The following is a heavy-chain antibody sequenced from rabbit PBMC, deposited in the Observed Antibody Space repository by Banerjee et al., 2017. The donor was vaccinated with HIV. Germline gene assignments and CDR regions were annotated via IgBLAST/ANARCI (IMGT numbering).Heavy chain of an antibody. J-gene: IGHJ4*01. V-gene: IGHV1S40*01. CDR2: IGTGSGST. Sequence: QSLEESRGDLVKPGASLTLTCTASGFSFSSIYYMCWVRQAPGKGLEWIGCIGTGSGSTYYASWAKGRFTITKTSSTTVTLQMTSLTAADTATYFCARGDYTGGYVPFNLWGQGTLVTVS. CDR1: GFSFSSIYY. CDR3: ARGDYTGGYVPFNL. D-gene: IGHD6-1*01.